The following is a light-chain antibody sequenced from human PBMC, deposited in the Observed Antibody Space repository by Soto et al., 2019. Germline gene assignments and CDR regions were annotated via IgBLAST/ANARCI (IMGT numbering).Light chain of an antibody. CDR3: QQYNNWPPT. Sequence: EIVMTQSPSTLAVSAGERATLSCRASQSVSSNLAWYQQKPGQAPRLLIYGASTRATGIPARFSGSGSGTEFTLTISSLQSADFAVYYCQQYNNWPPTFGHGTKVDIK. V-gene: IGKV3-15*01. CDR2: GAS. CDR1: QSVSSN. J-gene: IGKJ3*01.